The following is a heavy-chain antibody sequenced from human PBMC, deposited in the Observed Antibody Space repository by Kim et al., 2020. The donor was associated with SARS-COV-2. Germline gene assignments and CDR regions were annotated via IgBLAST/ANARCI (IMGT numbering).Heavy chain of an antibody. Sequence: GASLKISCNGFGYSFTSYWISWVRQMPGKGLERMGRIEPSDSYTNYSPSFQGHVTISADKFISTAYLQWSSLKASDTAMYYFAKTGYYPFDYCGQGTLVTVSS. CDR2: IEPSDSYT. V-gene: IGHV5-10-1*01. D-gene: IGHD3-9*01. J-gene: IGHJ4*02. CDR1: GYSFTSYW. CDR3: AKTGYYPFDY.